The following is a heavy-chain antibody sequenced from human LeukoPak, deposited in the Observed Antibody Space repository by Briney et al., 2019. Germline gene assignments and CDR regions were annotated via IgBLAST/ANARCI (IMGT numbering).Heavy chain of an antibody. CDR2: ISSSGSTI. CDR3: ARSSSSIVPMVYATGPIFDY. V-gene: IGHV3-48*03. CDR1: GFTFSSYE. J-gene: IGHJ4*02. D-gene: IGHD2-8*01. Sequence: GGSLRLSCAASGFTFSSYEMNWVRQAPGEGLEWVSYISSSGSTIYYADSVKGRFTISRDNAKNSLYLQMNSLRAEDTAVYYCARSSSSIVPMVYATGPIFDYWGQGTLVTVSS.